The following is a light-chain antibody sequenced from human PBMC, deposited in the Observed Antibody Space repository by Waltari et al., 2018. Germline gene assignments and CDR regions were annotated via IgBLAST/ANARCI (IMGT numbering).Light chain of an antibody. CDR1: EDINTW. J-gene: IGKJ4*01. CDR2: DAA. V-gene: IGKV1-5*01. CDR3: QHYKNFPLT. Sequence: DVQMTQSPSTLSASVGDRVTITCRASEDINTWLAWYQQKPGKAPKLLISDAASLKSGVPSRFSGSGSGTDFTRTITSMQPDDFATYYCQHYKNFPLTFGGGTNVEV.